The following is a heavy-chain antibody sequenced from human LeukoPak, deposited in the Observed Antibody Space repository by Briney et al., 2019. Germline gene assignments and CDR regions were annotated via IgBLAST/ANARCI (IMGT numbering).Heavy chain of an antibody. V-gene: IGHV4-34*01. CDR1: GFTVSSNY. J-gene: IGHJ4*02. CDR3: ARLSYYYGSGSYINDY. D-gene: IGHD3-10*01. CDR2: INHSGST. Sequence: PGGSLRLSCAASGFTVSSNYMSWVRQAPGKGLEWIGEINHSGSTNYNPSLKSRVTISVDTSKNQFSLKLSSVTAADTAVYYCARLSYYYGSGSYINDYWGQGTLVTVSS.